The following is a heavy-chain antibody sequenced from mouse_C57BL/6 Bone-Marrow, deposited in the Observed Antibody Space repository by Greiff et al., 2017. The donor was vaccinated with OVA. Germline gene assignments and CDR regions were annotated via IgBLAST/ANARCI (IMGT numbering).Heavy chain of an antibody. CDR1: GFTFSSYA. V-gene: IGHV5S21*01. D-gene: IGHD2-5*01. CDR3: TRHYSNWFAY. Sequence: EVMLVESGAGLVKPGGSLKLSCAASGFTFSSYAMSWVRQTPEKRLEWVAYISSGGDYIYYADTVKGRFTISRDNARNTLYLQMSSLKSEDTAMYYCTRHYSNWFAYWGQGTLVTVSA. J-gene: IGHJ3*01. CDR2: ISSGGDYI.